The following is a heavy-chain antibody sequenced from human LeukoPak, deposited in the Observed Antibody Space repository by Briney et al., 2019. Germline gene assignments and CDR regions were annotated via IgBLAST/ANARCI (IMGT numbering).Heavy chain of an antibody. CDR2: IYHSGST. D-gene: IGHD3-10*01. V-gene: IGHV4-30-2*01. CDR3: ARDGEGDAFDI. CDR1: GGSISSGGYS. J-gene: IGHJ3*02. Sequence: SQTLSLTCAVSGGSISSGGYSWSWIRQPPGKGLEWIGYIYHSGSTYYNPSLKSRVTISVDRSKNQFSLKLSSVTAADTAVYYWARDGEGDAFDIWGQGTKGNVSS.